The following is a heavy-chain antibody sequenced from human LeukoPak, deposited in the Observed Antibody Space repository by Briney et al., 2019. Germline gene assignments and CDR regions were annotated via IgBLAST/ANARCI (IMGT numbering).Heavy chain of an antibody. CDR3: VSSNVGVFRSFQY. D-gene: IGHD5/OR15-5a*01. Sequence: GGSLRLSCAASGFTFSSYAMSWVRQAPGKGLEWVSAVTGSGGTTYYPNSVKGRFTISRDSFKNMLYLQMDSLRAEDTAVYYCVSSNVGVFRSFQYWGQGNLVTVSS. CDR2: VTGSGGTT. J-gene: IGHJ1*01. V-gene: IGHV3-23*01. CDR1: GFTFSSYA.